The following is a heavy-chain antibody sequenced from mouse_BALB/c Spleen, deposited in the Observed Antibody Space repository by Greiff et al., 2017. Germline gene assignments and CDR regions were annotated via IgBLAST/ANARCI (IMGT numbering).Heavy chain of an antibody. V-gene: IGHV5-15*02. CDR1: GFTFSDYG. J-gene: IGHJ3*01. CDR3: ARAYDYDGLWFAY. D-gene: IGHD2-4*01. CDR2: ISNLAYSI. Sequence: EVMLVESGGGLVQTGGSRKLSCAASGFTFSDYGMAWVRQAPGKGPEWVAFISNLAYSIYYADTVTGRFTISRENAKNTLYLEMSSLRSEDTAMYYCARAYDYDGLWFAYWGQGTLVTVSA.